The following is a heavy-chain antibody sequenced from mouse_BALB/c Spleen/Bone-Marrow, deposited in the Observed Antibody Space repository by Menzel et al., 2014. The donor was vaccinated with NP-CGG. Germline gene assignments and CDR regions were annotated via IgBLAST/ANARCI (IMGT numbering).Heavy chain of an antibody. Sequence: DVHLVESGGGLVQPGGSRKLSCAASGFTFSDYGMAWVRQAPGKGPEWVAFISNLAYSIYYADTVTGRFTISRENAKNTVYLEMSSLRSEDTAMYYCARGGKIYYAMDYWGQGTSVTVSS. CDR1: GFTFSDYG. J-gene: IGHJ4*01. CDR3: ARGGKIYYAMDY. V-gene: IGHV5-15*02. CDR2: ISNLAYSI.